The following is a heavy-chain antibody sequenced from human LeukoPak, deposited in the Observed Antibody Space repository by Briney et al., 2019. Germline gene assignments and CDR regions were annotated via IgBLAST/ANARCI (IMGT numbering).Heavy chain of an antibody. Sequence: GRSLRLSCAASGFTFDDYAMHWVRQAPGKGLEWVSGISWNSGSIGYADSVKGRFTISRDDAKNSLYLQMNSLRAEDTAVYYCARDRGYCSGGSCYSDYWGQGTLVTVSS. J-gene: IGHJ4*02. CDR2: ISWNSGSI. CDR3: ARDRGYCSGGSCYSDY. V-gene: IGHV3-9*01. CDR1: GFTFDDYA. D-gene: IGHD2-15*01.